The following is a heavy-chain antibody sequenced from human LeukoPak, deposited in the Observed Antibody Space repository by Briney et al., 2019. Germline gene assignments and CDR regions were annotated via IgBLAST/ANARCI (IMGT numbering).Heavy chain of an antibody. D-gene: IGHD5-18*01. CDR2: INHSGST. J-gene: IGHJ6*02. CDR3: ARGDTRYSYGSGYYYYGMDV. V-gene: IGHV4-34*01. Sequence: SETLSLTCTVSGGSISSYYWSWIRQPPGKGLEWIGEINHSGSTNYNPSLKSRVTISVDTSKNQFSLKLSSVTAADTAVYYCARGDTRYSYGSGYYYYGMDVWGQGTTVTVSS. CDR1: GGSISSYY.